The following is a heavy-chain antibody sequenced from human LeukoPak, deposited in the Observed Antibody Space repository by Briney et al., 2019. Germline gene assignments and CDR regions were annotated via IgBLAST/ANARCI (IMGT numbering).Heavy chain of an antibody. CDR3: ACLWETDNWFDP. CDR2: IIPIFGTA. V-gene: IGHV1-69*13. J-gene: IGHJ5*02. CDR1: GGTFSSYA. Sequence: SVKVSCKASGGTFSSYAISWVRQAPGQGLEWMGGIIPIFGTANYAQKFQGRVTITADESTSTAHMELSSLRSEDTAVYYCACLWETDNWFDPWGQGTLVTVSS. D-gene: IGHD1-26*01.